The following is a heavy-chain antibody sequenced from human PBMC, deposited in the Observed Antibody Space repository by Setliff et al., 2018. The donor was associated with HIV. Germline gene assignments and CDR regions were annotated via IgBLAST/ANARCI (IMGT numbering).Heavy chain of an antibody. CDR1: GGSISSGGYY. V-gene: IGHV4-31*02. Sequence: SETLSLTCTVSGGSISSGGYYWSWIRQHPGKGLEWIGYIYYSGSTYYDPSLKSRVTISVDTSRNQFSLKLSSVTAADTAVYYCARSPPTTFWSGYTYYYYMDVWGKGTTVTVSS. D-gene: IGHD3-3*01. CDR3: ARSPPTTFWSGYTYYYYMDV. CDR2: IYYSGST. J-gene: IGHJ6*03.